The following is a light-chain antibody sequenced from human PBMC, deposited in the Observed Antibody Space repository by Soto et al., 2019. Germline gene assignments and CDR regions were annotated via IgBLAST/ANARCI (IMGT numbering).Light chain of an antibody. J-gene: IGLJ1*01. V-gene: IGLV2-18*02. CDR1: SSDVGSYNR. Sequence: QSVLTQPPSVSGSPGQSVAISCTGTSSDVGSYNRVAWYQQPPGTAPKLIIYDVTNRPSGVPDRFSGSKSGNTASLTISGLQAEDEADYYCNPFTTSTTYVFGTGSKPTVL. CDR2: DVT. CDR3: NPFTTSTTYV.